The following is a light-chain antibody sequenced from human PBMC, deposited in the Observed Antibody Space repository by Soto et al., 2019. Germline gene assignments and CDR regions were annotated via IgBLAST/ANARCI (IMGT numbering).Light chain of an antibody. CDR3: NSYTSSSTLPYV. CDR1: SSDVGGYNY. CDR2: DVS. J-gene: IGLJ1*01. Sequence: QSVLTQPASVSGSPGQSITVSCTGTSSDVGGYNYVSWYQQHPGKAPKVMIYDVSKRPSGVSNRFSGSKSGNTASLTISGLQAEDEADYYCNSYTSSSTLPYVFGTGTKLT. V-gene: IGLV2-14*01.